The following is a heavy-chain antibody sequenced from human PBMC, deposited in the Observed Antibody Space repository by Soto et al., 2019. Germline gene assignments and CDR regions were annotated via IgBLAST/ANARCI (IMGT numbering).Heavy chain of an antibody. CDR2: LSGGGSTT. Sequence: VQLLESGGGFVQPGESLRLSCAASGFTFSLSAMSWVRQAPGRGLDWVSSLSGGGSTTDYADSVKGRFTISRDNSKNTVQLQMNSLRAEDTAVYYCAKGPEYDILTGCDYWGQGALVTVSS. J-gene: IGHJ4*02. CDR1: GFTFSLSA. D-gene: IGHD3-9*01. CDR3: AKGPEYDILTGCDY. V-gene: IGHV3-23*01.